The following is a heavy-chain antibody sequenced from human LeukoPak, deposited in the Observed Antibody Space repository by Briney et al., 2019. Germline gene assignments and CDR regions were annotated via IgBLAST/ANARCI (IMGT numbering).Heavy chain of an antibody. CDR2: IYTSGST. V-gene: IGHV4-4*07. D-gene: IGHD2-15*01. CDR1: GGSISSYY. Sequence: PSETLSLTCTVSGGSISSYYWSWVRQPAGKGLEWIGRIYTSGSTNYNPSLKSRVTISVDKSTNQFSLKLSSVTAADTAVYYCARDHCSGGSCYYYYYMDVWGKGTTVTVSS. J-gene: IGHJ6*03. CDR3: ARDHCSGGSCYYYYYMDV.